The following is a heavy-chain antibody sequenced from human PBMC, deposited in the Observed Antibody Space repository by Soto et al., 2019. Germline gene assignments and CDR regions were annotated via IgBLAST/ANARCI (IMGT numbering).Heavy chain of an antibody. CDR1: GYTFTIYG. CDR2: ISAYNGNT. CDR3: ARPRGYSYGFDY. J-gene: IGHJ4*01. D-gene: IGHD5-18*01. V-gene: IGHV1-18*01. Sequence: QVQLVQSGAEVKKPGASVKVSCKASGYTFTIYGISWVRQAPGQGLEWMGWISAYNGNTHYAQQLQGRVTMTTDTSTSTAFTELRSLRSAGTAVYSCARPRGYSYGFDYWGQGPLFTVSS.